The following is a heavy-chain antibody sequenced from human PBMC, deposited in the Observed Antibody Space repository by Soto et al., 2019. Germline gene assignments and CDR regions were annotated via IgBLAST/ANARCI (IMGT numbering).Heavy chain of an antibody. J-gene: IGHJ6*02. D-gene: IGHD2-2*01. CDR1: GRTFSSYA. Sequence: SVKFSCKASGRTFSSYAISWVRQAPGQGLEWMGGIIPIFGTANYAQKFQGRVTITADESTSTAYMDLSSLRPEHTAVCHCAGHCISASCYAGSYYYGRDVWGQGTTVTV. CDR3: AGHCISASCYAGSYYYGRDV. CDR2: IIPIFGTA. V-gene: IGHV1-69*13.